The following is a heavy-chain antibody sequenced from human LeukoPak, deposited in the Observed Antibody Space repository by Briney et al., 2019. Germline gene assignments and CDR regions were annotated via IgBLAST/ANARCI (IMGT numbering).Heavy chain of an antibody. Sequence: GGSLRLSCAASGFTFSSYWMHWVRHAPGKGLVWVSRINSDGSSTSYADSVKGRFTISRDNAKNTLYLQMNCLRAEDTAVYYCARWSFGVMVAFDIWGQGTMVTVSS. D-gene: IGHD3-16*01. CDR1: GFTFSSYW. CDR2: INSDGSST. CDR3: ARWSFGVMVAFDI. J-gene: IGHJ3*02. V-gene: IGHV3-74*01.